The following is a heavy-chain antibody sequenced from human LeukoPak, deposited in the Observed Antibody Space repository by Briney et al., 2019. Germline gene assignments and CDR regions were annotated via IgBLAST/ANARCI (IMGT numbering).Heavy chain of an antibody. J-gene: IGHJ5*02. CDR1: GYTFTSYD. V-gene: IGHV1-8*03. D-gene: IGHD4-11*01. Sequence: ASVKVSCKASGYTFTSYDINWVRQATGQGLEWMGWMNPNSGNTGYAQKFQGRVTITRNTSISTAYMELSSLRSEDTAVYYCARDVVGNYHWFDPWGQGALVTVSS. CDR2: MNPNSGNT. CDR3: ARDVVGNYHWFDP.